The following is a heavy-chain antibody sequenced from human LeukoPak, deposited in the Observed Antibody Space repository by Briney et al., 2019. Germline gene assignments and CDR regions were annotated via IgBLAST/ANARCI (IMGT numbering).Heavy chain of an antibody. Sequence: GGSLRLSCAASGFTFSSYWMHWVRQAPGKGLVCVSRINSDGSSTSYADSVKGRFTISRDNAKNTLYLQMNSLRAEDTAVYYCARDIDDSSCFDYWGQGTLVTVSS. CDR1: GFTFSSYW. V-gene: IGHV3-74*01. CDR2: INSDGSST. J-gene: IGHJ4*02. D-gene: IGHD3-22*01. CDR3: ARDIDDSSCFDY.